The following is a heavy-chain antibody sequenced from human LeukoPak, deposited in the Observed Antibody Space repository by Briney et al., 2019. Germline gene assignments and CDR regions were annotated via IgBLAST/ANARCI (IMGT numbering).Heavy chain of an antibody. D-gene: IGHD1-26*01. CDR3: ARLNSGSYYGDDY. V-gene: IGHV4-39*07. J-gene: IGHJ4*02. Sequence: PSETLSLTCTVSGASISSASYYWAWIRQPPGKGLEWIASMHYTGSTYFNPSLKSRVTISVDTSKNQFSLKLSSVTAADTAVYYCARLNSGSYYGDDYWGQGTLVTVSS. CDR1: GASISSASYY. CDR2: MHYTGST.